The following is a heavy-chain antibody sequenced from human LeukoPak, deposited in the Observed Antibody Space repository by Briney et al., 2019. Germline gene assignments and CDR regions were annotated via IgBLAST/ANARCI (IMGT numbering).Heavy chain of an antibody. CDR3: ARDYSESEYFFDY. V-gene: IGHV3-11*01. CDR1: GFTFSHYY. CDR2: ISGTGNNK. J-gene: IGHJ4*02. D-gene: IGHD1-26*01. Sequence: PGGSLRLPCVTSGFTFSHYYMTWIRQAPGKGLEWVSYISGTGNNKYYADSVKGRFTISRDNAQNSLYLQMSSLRAEDTAMYYCARDYSESEYFFDYWGQGSLVAVSS.